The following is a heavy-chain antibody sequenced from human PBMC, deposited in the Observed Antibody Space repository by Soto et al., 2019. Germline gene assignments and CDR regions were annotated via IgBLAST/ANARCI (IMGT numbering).Heavy chain of an antibody. V-gene: IGHV4-34*01. CDR2: INQSGST. CDR1: GGSFSGYY. D-gene: IGHD6-13*01. J-gene: IGHJ4*02. CDR3: ARTYSSSWSPFEY. Sequence: QVQLQQWGAGLLKPSETLSLTCAVYGGSFSGYYWSWIRQPPGKGLEWIGEINQSGSTNYNPSLXXRXXLSVDTSKNQFSLKLSSVTAADTAAYYCARTYSSSWSPFEYWGQGALVTVSS.